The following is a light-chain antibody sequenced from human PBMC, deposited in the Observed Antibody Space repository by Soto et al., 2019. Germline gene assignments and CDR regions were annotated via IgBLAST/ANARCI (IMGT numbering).Light chain of an antibody. CDR2: DAS. V-gene: IGKV3-11*01. CDR1: QSVSSY. J-gene: IGKJ4*01. Sequence: EIVLTQSPATLSLSPGERATLSCRASQSVSSYLAWYQQKPGQAPRLLIYDASNSATGIPARCSGSGCGADFTLTISSLEPEDFVVYYCQHRRDWPLTFGGGTKVEIK. CDR3: QHRRDWPLT.